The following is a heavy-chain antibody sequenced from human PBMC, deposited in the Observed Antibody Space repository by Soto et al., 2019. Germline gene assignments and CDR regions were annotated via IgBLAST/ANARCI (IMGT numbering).Heavy chain of an antibody. CDR3: AREKTGTSYYGMDV. CDR2: ISSSSSYI. V-gene: IGHV3-21*01. D-gene: IGHD1-1*01. J-gene: IGHJ6*02. Sequence: PGGSLRLSCAASGFTFSSYSMNWVRQAPGKGLEWVSSISSSSSYIYYADSVKGRFTISRDNAKNSLYLQMNSLRAEDTAVYYCAREKTGTSYYGMDVWGQGTTVTVSS. CDR1: GFTFSSYS.